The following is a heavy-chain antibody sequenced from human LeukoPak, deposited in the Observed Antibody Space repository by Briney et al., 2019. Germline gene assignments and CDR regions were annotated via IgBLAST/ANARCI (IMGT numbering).Heavy chain of an antibody. CDR2: ISSSGTTI. CDR3: AREATTGLIDY. J-gene: IGHJ4*02. D-gene: IGHD1-26*01. Sequence: VSYISSSGTTISYPASVKGPFTISRDNAKTPPYLQMNSLRAEDTAVYYCAREATTGLIDYWGQGTLVSVSS. V-gene: IGHV3-11*01.